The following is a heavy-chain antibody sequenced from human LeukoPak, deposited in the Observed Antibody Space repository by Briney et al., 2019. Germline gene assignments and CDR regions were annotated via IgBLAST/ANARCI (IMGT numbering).Heavy chain of an antibody. CDR1: GYTFTGYY. D-gene: IGHD5-12*01. CDR3: ARRAPTMDWFDP. J-gene: IGHJ5*02. CDR2: INPNSGGT. Sequence: ASVKVSCKASGYTFTGYYMHWVRQAPGQGLEWMGWINPNSGGTNYAQKFQGRVTMTRDTSISTAYLQWSSLKASDTAMYYCARRAPTMDWFDPWGQGTLVTVSS. V-gene: IGHV1-2*02.